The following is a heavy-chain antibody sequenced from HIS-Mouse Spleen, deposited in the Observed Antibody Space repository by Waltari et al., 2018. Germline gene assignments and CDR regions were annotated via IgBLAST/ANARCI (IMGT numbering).Heavy chain of an antibody. CDR1: GYTFTSYE. V-gene: IGHV1-8*01. D-gene: IGHD4-4*01. Sequence: QVQLVQSGAEVKKPGASVKVSCKASGYTFTSYEINWVRQATGKGLEWMGWMNPNSGNTGYAQKLQGRVTMTRNTSISTAYMELSSLRSEDTAVYYCARGHDYSNYFDYWGQGTLVTVSS. CDR3: ARGHDYSNYFDY. CDR2: MNPNSGNT. J-gene: IGHJ4*02.